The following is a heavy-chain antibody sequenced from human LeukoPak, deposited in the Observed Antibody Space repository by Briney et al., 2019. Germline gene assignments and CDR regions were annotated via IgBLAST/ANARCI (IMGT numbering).Heavy chain of an antibody. CDR2: MNPNSGNT. CDR1: GYTFTSYD. V-gene: IGHV1-8*01. D-gene: IGHD3-22*01. Sequence: ASVKVSCKASGYTFTSYDINWVRQATGQGLEWMGWMNPNSGNTGYARKFQGRVTMTRNTSISTAYMELSSLRSEDTAVYYCARGLTMIKRARRYGMDVWGQGTTVTVSS. CDR3: ARGLTMIKRARRYGMDV. J-gene: IGHJ6*02.